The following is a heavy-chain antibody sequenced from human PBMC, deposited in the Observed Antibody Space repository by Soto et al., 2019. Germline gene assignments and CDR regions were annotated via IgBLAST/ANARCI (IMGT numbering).Heavy chain of an antibody. CDR3: AISQDRGGRTTFIY. CDR1: GFTFDDNA. D-gene: IGHD3-16*01. J-gene: IGHJ4*02. Sequence: GGSLRLSCAVSGFTFDDNAMHWVRQAPEKGLEWVSGINWKSDIGYADSVQGRFAISRDNAENSLYLQMNSLRAEDTALYYCAISQDRGGRTTFIYWGQGTQVTVSS. V-gene: IGHV3-9*01. CDR2: INWKSDI.